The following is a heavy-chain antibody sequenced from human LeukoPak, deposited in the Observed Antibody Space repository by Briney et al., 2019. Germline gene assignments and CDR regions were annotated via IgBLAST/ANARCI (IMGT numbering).Heavy chain of an antibody. CDR3: ARGGGYYAIDY. CDR2: IYSGGST. J-gene: IGHJ4*02. Sequence: PGGSLRLSCAGSGFTFSNYAMSWVRQAPGKGLEWVSVIYSGGSTYYADSVKGRFTISRDNSKNTLYLQMNSLRAEDTAVYYCARGGGYYAIDYWGQGTLVTVSS. CDR1: GFTFSNYA. D-gene: IGHD1-26*01. V-gene: IGHV3-23*03.